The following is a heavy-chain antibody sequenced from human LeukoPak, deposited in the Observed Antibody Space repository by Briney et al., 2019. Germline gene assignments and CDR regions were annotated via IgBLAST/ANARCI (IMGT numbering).Heavy chain of an antibody. CDR1: GGTFSSYA. D-gene: IGHD3-22*01. Sequence: GASVKVSCKASGGTFSSYAISWVRQAPGQGLEWMGGIIPIFGTANYAQKFQGRVTITADKSTSTAYMELCSLRSEDTAVYYCARATAGVSSYYYDSSGRPLVYFDYWGQGTLVTVSS. J-gene: IGHJ4*02. V-gene: IGHV1-69*06. CDR3: ARATAGVSSYYYDSSGRPLVYFDY. CDR2: IIPIFGTA.